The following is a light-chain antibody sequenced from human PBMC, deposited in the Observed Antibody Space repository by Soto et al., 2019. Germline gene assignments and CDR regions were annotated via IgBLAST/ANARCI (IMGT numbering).Light chain of an antibody. Sequence: DIVMTQSPATLSVAPGERITFSCRASQGVSRKLAWYQHKPGRAPRLLISGAATRATGIPARFSGRGSGTEFTLTVSSLQSEDFAVYYCQQYNNWPITFGQGTRLEIK. CDR1: QGVSRK. V-gene: IGKV3-15*01. CDR3: QQYNNWPIT. J-gene: IGKJ5*01. CDR2: GAA.